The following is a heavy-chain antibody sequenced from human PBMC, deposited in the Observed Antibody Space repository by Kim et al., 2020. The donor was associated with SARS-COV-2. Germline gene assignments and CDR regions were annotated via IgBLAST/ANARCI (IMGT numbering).Heavy chain of an antibody. CDR2: NGNT. D-gene: IGHD6-13*01. CDR3: ARDQLVYDY. V-gene: IGHV1-3*01. J-gene: IGHJ4*02. Sequence: NGNTKYSQKFQGRVTITRDTTASTAYMELSSLRSEDTAVYYCARDQLVYDYWGQGTLVTVSS.